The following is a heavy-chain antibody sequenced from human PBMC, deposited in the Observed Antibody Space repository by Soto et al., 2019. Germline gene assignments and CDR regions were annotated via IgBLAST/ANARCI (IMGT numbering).Heavy chain of an antibody. J-gene: IGHJ4*02. CDR1: GFTFSDYY. V-gene: IGHV3-11*06. CDR3: ARAIMVRGVMFDY. D-gene: IGHD3-10*01. CDR2: ISSSSSYT. Sequence: GGSLRLSCAASGFTFSDYYMSWIRQAPGKGLECVSYISSSSSYTNYADSVKGRFTISRDNAKNSLYLQMNSLRAEDTAVYYCARAIMVRGVMFDYWGQGTLVTVYS.